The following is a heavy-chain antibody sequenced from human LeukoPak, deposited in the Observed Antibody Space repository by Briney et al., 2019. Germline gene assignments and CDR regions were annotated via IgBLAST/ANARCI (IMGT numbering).Heavy chain of an antibody. CDR3: ARTPPGGDVDH. V-gene: IGHV1-8*01. CDR2: INPNSGNT. Sequence: ASVKVSCKASGYSFTSYDLNWVRQATGQGPEWMGWINPNSGNTGYAQKFQGRVTITRNTPLSTAYMELSSLRSEDTAVYYCARTPPGGDVDHWGEGTLVTVSS. CDR1: GYSFTSYD. J-gene: IGHJ4*02. D-gene: IGHD3-16*01.